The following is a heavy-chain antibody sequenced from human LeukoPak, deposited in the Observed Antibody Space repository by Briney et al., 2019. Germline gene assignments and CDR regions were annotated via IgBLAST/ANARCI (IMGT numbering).Heavy chain of an antibody. D-gene: IGHD1-7*01. CDR2: INHSGGT. CDR1: GGSFSGYY. Sequence: SETLSLTCAVYGGSFSGYYWNCIRQPPGKGLEWIGEINHSGGTNYNPSLKSRVTISIDTSKNQFSLKLSSVTAADTAVYYCARGGQGLGTWGQGTLVTVSS. CDR3: ARGGQGLGT. V-gene: IGHV4-34*01. J-gene: IGHJ4*02.